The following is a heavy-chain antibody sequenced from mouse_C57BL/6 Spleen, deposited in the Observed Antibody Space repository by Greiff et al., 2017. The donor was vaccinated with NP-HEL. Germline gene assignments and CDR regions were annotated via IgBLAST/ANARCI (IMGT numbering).Heavy chain of an antibody. CDR2: IYPGDGDT. J-gene: IGHJ2*01. Sequence: VQLQESGPELVKPGASVKISCKASGYAFSSSWMNWVKQRPGKGLEWIGRIYPGDGDTNYNGKFKGKATLTADKSSSTAYMQLSSLTSEDSAVYFCANGLYYFDYWGQGTTLTVSS. V-gene: IGHV1-82*01. CDR1: GYAFSSSW. CDR3: ANGLYYFDY.